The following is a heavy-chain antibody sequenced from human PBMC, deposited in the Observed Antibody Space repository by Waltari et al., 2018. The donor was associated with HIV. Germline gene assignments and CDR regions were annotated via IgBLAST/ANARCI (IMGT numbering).Heavy chain of an antibody. CDR2: INHSGSP. D-gene: IGHD5-18*01. V-gene: IGHV4-34*01. J-gene: IGHJ4*02. CDR3: ARHGQLWRPFDY. Sequence: QVQLQQWGAGLLKPSETLSLTCAVYGGSFSGYYWSWIRQPPGKGLEWIGEINHSGSPNSNPSLKSRVTISVDTSKNQFSLKLSSVTAADTAVYYCARHGQLWRPFDYWGQGTLVTVSS. CDR1: GGSFSGYY.